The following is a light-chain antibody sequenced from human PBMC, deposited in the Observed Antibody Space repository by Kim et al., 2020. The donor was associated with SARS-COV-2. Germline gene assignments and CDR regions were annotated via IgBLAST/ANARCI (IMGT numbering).Light chain of an antibody. CDR3: QQYAKSPQLT. J-gene: IGKJ4*01. V-gene: IGKV3-20*01. CDR1: QSVSGNY. CDR2: GAS. Sequence: PGERATLSCRASQSVSGNYLAWYQHKPGQAPRLLIYGASSRATGIPDRFSGSGSGTDFTLAISRLEREDFAVYYCQQYAKSPQLTFGGGTKVDIK.